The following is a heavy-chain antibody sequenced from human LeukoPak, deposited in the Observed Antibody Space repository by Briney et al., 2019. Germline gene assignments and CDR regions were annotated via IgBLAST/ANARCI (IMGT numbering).Heavy chain of an antibody. V-gene: IGHV3-64D*06. Sequence: PGGSHRLSCSASGFTFSRYTMHWVRQAPGKGLEYVSAISSNGGSTYYADSVKDRFTISRDNSKNTLYLQMSSLRAEDTAVYYCVKDRYSSGWPPRFDPWGQGTLVTVSS. CDR1: GFTFSRYT. J-gene: IGHJ5*02. D-gene: IGHD6-19*01. CDR3: VKDRYSSGWPPRFDP. CDR2: ISSNGGST.